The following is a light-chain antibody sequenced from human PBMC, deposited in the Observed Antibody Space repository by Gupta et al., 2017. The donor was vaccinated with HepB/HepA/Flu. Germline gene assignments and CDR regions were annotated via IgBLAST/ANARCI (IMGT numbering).Light chain of an antibody. CDR2: GAS. Sequence: EIVMTQSPATLSGSPGERATLSCRASQSVSSNSAWYQQKPGQAPRLLIYGASTRATGIPARFSGSGSGTEFTLTISSLQSEDCAVYYWQQYNNWPPWTFGQGTKVEIK. CDR1: QSVSSN. CDR3: QQYNNWPPWT. V-gene: IGKV3-15*01. J-gene: IGKJ1*01.